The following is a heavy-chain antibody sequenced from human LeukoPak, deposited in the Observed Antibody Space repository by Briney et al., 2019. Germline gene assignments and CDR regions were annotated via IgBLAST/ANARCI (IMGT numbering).Heavy chain of an antibody. J-gene: IGHJ5*02. V-gene: IGHV1-69*13. Sequence: GASVKVSCKASGGTFSSYAISWVRQAPGQGLEWMGGIIPIFGTANYAQKFQGRVTITADESTSTAYMERSSLRSEDTAVYYCARDLGPQNWFDPWGQGTLVTVSS. CDR2: IIPIFGTA. CDR1: GGTFSSYA. CDR3: ARDLGPQNWFDP.